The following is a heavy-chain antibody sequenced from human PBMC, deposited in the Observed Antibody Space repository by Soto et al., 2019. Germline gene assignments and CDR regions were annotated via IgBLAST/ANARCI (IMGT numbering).Heavy chain of an antibody. CDR3: AGGGWDGDSRTKSAFDI. V-gene: IGHV1-69*12. Sequence: QVQLVQSGAEVKKPGSSVKVSCKASGGTFSSYAISWVRQAPGQGLEWMGGIIPIFGTANYAQKFQGRVRITGDESTSTDDMELSSLRAEDTAVYYCAGGGWDGDSRTKSAFDIWGQGTMVTVSS. D-gene: IGHD4-17*01. CDR2: IIPIFGTA. CDR1: GGTFSSYA. J-gene: IGHJ3*02.